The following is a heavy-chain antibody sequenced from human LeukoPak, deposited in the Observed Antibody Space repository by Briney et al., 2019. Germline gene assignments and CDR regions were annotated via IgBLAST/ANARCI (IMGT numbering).Heavy chain of an antibody. CDR3: ATVTVVVPAAIRYFDL. CDR2: IYHSGST. Sequence: SETLSLTCAVSGGSISSSNWWSWVRQPPGKGLELIGEIYHSGSTNYNPSLKSRATISVDKSKNQFSLKLSSVTAADTAVYYCATVTVVVPAAIRYFDLWGRGTLVTVSS. CDR1: GGSISSSNW. V-gene: IGHV4-4*02. D-gene: IGHD2-2*01. J-gene: IGHJ2*01.